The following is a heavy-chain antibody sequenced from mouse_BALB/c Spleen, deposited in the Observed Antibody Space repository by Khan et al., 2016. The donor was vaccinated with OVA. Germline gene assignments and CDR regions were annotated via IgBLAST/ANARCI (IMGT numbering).Heavy chain of an antibody. Sequence: VQLVESGAELVKPGASVKLSCKASGYTFTSYYMYWVKQRPGQGLEWIGEINPSNGGTNVNEKFKSKATLTVDKSSSTAYMEVSSLTSEDSAVYDCTRGGYGSPFAYWGQGTLVTVSA. V-gene: IGHV1S81*02. CDR3: TRGGYGSPFAY. D-gene: IGHD1-1*01. CDR2: INPSNGGT. CDR1: GYTFTSYY. J-gene: IGHJ3*01.